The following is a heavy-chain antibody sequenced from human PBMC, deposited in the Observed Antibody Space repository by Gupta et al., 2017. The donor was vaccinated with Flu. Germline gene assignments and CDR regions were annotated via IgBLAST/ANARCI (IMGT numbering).Heavy chain of an antibody. CDR2: TYYRTKWEN. V-gene: IGHV6-1*01. Sequence: QVQLQESGPGLVKPSQSLSLTCAISGDSVSSNSATWNWFRQSPSRGLEWLGRTYYRTKWENDYAVSVKGRIIINADTSKNQFSLQLNSVTPEDTAIYYCASGMKISHWTFDYWGQGTLVTVSS. CDR3: ASGMKISHWTFDY. J-gene: IGHJ4*02. CDR1: GDSVSSNSAT. D-gene: IGHD1-20*01.